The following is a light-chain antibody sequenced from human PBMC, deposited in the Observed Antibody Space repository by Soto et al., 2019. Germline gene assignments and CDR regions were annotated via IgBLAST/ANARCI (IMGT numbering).Light chain of an antibody. J-gene: IGKJ1*01. CDR2: AAS. CDR3: QQSFASLRT. V-gene: IGKV1-39*01. Sequence: DIQMTQSPSSLSASVGDRGTITCRASQSIRTYLNWFQQRPGKAPKLLIYAASTLQGGVPSRFSGSGSGTDFTLTISSLQSEDFATYYCQQSFASLRTFGQGTTVEI. CDR1: QSIRTY.